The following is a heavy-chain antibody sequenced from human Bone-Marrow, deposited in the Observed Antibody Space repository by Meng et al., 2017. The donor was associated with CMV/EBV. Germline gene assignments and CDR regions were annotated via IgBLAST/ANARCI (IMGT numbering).Heavy chain of an antibody. CDR2: IIPIFGTA. Sequence: SVKVSCKASGYTFTSYDISWVRQAPGQGLEWMGGIIPIFGTANYAQKFQGRVTITTDESTSTAYMELSSLRSEDTAVYYCAHYPYYDFWSPLSAWGQGTLVTVSS. CDR1: GYTFTSYD. D-gene: IGHD3-3*01. CDR3: AHYPYYDFWSPLSA. J-gene: IGHJ5*02. V-gene: IGHV1-69*05.